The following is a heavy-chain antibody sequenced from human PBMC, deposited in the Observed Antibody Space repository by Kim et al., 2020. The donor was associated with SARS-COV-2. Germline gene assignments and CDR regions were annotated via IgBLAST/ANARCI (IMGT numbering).Heavy chain of an antibody. CDR2: IYYSGST. CDR3: ARHGESLYCSGGSCYPHPFDY. J-gene: IGHJ4*02. CDR1: GGSISSSSYY. V-gene: IGHV4-39*01. Sequence: SETLSLTCTVSGGSISSSSYYWGWIRQPPGKGLEWIGSIYYSGSTYYNPSLKSRVTISVDTSKNQFSLKLSSVTAADTAVYYCARHGESLYCSGGSCYPHPFDYWGQGTLVTVSS. D-gene: IGHD2-15*01.